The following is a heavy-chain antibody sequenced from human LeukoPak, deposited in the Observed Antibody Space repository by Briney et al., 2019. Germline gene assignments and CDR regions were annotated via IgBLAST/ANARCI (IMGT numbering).Heavy chain of an antibody. D-gene: IGHD3-22*01. CDR3: ARHVDDSSGYYYRTMYYFDY. Sequence: GESLKISCKGSGYSFTSYRIGWVRQMPRKGLEWMGIVNPGDSDIRYSPSFQGQVTISADKSISTAYLQWSSLKASDTAMYYCARHVDDSSGYYYRTMYYFDYWGQGTLVTVSS. CDR2: VNPGDSDI. V-gene: IGHV5-51*01. CDR1: GYSFTSYR. J-gene: IGHJ4*02.